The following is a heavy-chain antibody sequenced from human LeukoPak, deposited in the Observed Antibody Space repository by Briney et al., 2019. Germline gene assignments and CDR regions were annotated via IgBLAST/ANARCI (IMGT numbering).Heavy chain of an antibody. CDR2: INHSGST. CDR3: AREKDYSCGWALFDY. CDR1: GGSFSGYY. J-gene: IGHJ4*02. Sequence: SETLSLTCAVYGGSFSGYYWSWIRQPPGKGLEWIGEINHSGSTNYNPSLKSRVTISVDTSKNQFSLKLSSVTAADTAVYYCAREKDYSCGWALFDYWGQGTLVTVSS. V-gene: IGHV4-34*01. D-gene: IGHD6-19*01.